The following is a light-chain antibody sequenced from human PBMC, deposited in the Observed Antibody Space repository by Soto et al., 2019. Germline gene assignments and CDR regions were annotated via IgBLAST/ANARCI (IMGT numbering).Light chain of an antibody. CDR1: NIGINS. Sequence: SYELTQPPSVSVAPGKTASIPCVGSNIGINSFHWYQQKPGLAPVLVTYHDTDRPSGIPERFSGSNSRNTATLTITRVEVGDEADYYCQVWDTHSGDHLFGGGTKVTVL. J-gene: IGLJ2*01. V-gene: IGLV3-21*04. CDR3: QVWDTHSGDHL. CDR2: HDT.